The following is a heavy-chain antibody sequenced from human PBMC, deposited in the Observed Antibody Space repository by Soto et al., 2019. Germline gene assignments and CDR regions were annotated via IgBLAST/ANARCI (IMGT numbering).Heavy chain of an antibody. V-gene: IGHV3-64*01. CDR1: GFTFSSYA. Sequence: GGSLRLSCAASGFTFSSYAMHWVRQAPGKGLEYVSAISSNGGSTYYANSVKGRFTISRDNSKNTLYLQMGSLRAEDMAVYYCARGPRYYFASWGQGNLVTVSS. CDR3: ARGPRYYFAS. J-gene: IGHJ4*02. CDR2: ISSNGGST.